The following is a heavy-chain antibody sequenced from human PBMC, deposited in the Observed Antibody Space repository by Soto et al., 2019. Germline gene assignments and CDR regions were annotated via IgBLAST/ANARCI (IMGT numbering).Heavy chain of an antibody. CDR3: ARETSNYDFWSGYYEFWPAYYYGMDV. V-gene: IGHV1-2*04. Sequence: GASVKVSCKASGYTFTGYYMHWVRQAPGQGLEWMGWINPNSGGTNYAQKFQGWVTMTRDTSISTAYMELSRLRSDDTAVYYCARETSNYDFWSGYYEFWPAYYYGMDVWGQGTTVTVSS. CDR2: INPNSGGT. D-gene: IGHD3-3*01. CDR1: GYTFTGYY. J-gene: IGHJ6*02.